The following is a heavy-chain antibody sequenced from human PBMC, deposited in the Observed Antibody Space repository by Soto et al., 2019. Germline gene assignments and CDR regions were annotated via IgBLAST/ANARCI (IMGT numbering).Heavy chain of an antibody. J-gene: IGHJ6*02. D-gene: IGHD3-16*01. CDR1: GGSFSGYY. CDR2: INHSGST. V-gene: IGHV4-34*01. Sequence: QVQLQQWGAGLLKPSETLSLTCAVYGGSFSGYYWSWIRQPPGKGPEWIGEINHSGSTNYNPSLKSRVTISVDTSKNQFSLKLSSVTAADTAVYYCARGLAIYGMDVWGQGTTVTVSS. CDR3: ARGLAIYGMDV.